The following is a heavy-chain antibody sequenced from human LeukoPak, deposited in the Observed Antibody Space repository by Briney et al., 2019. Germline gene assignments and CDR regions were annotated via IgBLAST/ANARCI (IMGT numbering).Heavy chain of an antibody. CDR2: INIGGTNT. Sequence: GGSLRLSCAASGLTSSDYYMSWIRQAPGKGLEWLSYINIGGTNTHYADSVKGRFTISRDNAKKSLYLEMTNLRAEDTAVYYCATDGAGFDTWGQGVLVTVSS. CDR1: GLTSSDYY. CDR3: ATDGAGFDT. J-gene: IGHJ5*02. V-gene: IGHV3-11*01.